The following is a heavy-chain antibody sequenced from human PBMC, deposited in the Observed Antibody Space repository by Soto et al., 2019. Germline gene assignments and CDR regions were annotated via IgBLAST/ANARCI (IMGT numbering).Heavy chain of an antibody. Sequence: GGSLRLSCAASGFTFSSYSMNWVRQAPGKGLEWVSSISSSSSYIYYADSVKGRFTISRDNAKNSLYLQMNSLRAEDTAVYYCARDTHGDFYYYYYYMDVWGKGTTVTVSS. CDR3: ARDTHGDFYYYYYYMDV. D-gene: IGHD2-15*01. CDR1: GFTFSSYS. J-gene: IGHJ6*03. CDR2: ISSSSSYI. V-gene: IGHV3-21*01.